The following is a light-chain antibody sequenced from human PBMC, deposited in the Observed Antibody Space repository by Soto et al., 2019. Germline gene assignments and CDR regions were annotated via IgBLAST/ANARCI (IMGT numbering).Light chain of an antibody. Sequence: DIKMTQSPSSLSASTGDRVTITCRASQGISSYLAWYQQKPGKAPKLLIYAASTLQSGVPSRFSGSTSGTDFTLTISSLQAEDFATYYCQQSFRTPITFGQGTRLEI. CDR2: AAS. V-gene: IGKV1-39*01. CDR1: QGISSY. CDR3: QQSFRTPIT. J-gene: IGKJ5*01.